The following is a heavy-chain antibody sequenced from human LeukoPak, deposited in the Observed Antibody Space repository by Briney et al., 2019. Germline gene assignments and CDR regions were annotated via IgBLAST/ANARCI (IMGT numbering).Heavy chain of an antibody. CDR3: ARSRYNYEGSGLNWFDP. V-gene: IGHV3-7*01. Sequence: GGSLRLSCAASGFTFSSYWMSWVRQAPGKGLEWVASIKQDGSEKYYVDSVKGRFTISRDNAKNSLYPQMNSLRAEDTAVYFCARSRYNYEGSGLNWFDPWGQGTLVTVSS. CDR1: GFTFSSYW. CDR2: IKQDGSEK. D-gene: IGHD3-22*01. J-gene: IGHJ5*02.